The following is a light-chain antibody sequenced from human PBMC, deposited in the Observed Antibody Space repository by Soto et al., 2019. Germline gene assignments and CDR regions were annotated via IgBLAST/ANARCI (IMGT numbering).Light chain of an antibody. CDR3: QQASSLPHT. V-gene: IGKV1-12*01. Sequence: DIQMTQSPSSVSASVGDRVTLTCRARQGISTWLAWYQQKPGKVPKLLIYGASRLQTGVPSRFSGSGSGTDFTLTISSLQPEDFATYYCQQASSLPHTFGQGTRVEIK. CDR1: QGISTW. CDR2: GAS. J-gene: IGKJ2*01.